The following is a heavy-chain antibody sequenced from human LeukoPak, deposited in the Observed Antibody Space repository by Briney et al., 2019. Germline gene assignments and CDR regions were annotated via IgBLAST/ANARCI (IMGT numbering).Heavy chain of an antibody. CDR2: INPSGGST. J-gene: IGHJ5*02. CDR3: ARVRPPMIVVVESRYWFDP. D-gene: IGHD3-22*01. Sequence: ASVKVSCKASGYTFTSYYMHWVRQAPGQGLEWMGIINPSGGSTSYAQKFQGRVTMTRDTSISTAYMELSRLRSDDTAVYYCARVRPPMIVVVESRYWFDPWGQGTLVTVSS. CDR1: GYTFTSYY. V-gene: IGHV1-46*01.